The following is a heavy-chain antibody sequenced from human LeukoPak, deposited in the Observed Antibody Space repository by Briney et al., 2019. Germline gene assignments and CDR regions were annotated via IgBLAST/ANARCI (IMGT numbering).Heavy chain of an antibody. V-gene: IGHV3-13*01. CDR3: ARGRDRWDRLDDAFDI. D-gene: IGHD6-25*01. CDR1: GFTFSSYD. J-gene: IGHJ3*02. CDR2: IGTAGDT. Sequence: GGSLRLSCAASGFTFSSYDMHWVRQAPGNGLEWVSAIGTAGDTYYPGSVKGRFTISRENAKNSLYLQMNSLRAGDTAVYYCARGRDRWDRLDDAFDIWGQGTMVTVSS.